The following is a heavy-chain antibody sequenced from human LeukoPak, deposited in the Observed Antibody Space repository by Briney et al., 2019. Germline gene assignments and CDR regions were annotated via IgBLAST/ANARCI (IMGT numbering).Heavy chain of an antibody. V-gene: IGHV3-7*03. Sequence: GGSLRLSCAASGFTFSSYWMSWVRQAPGKGLEWVANIKQDGSEKYYVDSVKGRFTISRDNAKNSLYLQMNSLRAEDTAVYYCARGLAHGGIANWFDPWGQGTLVSVSS. CDR1: GFTFSSYW. J-gene: IGHJ5*02. CDR2: IKQDGSEK. D-gene: IGHD2-21*01. CDR3: ARGLAHGGIANWFDP.